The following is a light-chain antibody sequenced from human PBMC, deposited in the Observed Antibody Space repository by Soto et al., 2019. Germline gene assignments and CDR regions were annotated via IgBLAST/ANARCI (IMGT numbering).Light chain of an antibody. CDR1: QSVSSSY. CDR2: GAS. V-gene: IGKV3-20*01. Sequence: EIVLTQSPGTLSLSPGERATLSCRASQSVSSSYLAWYQQKPGQAPRLLIYGASSRATGIPDRFSGSGSGTDFTLTISRLELEDFAVYYCQQYGSSWTRGQGTKVDIK. CDR3: QQYGSSWT. J-gene: IGKJ1*01.